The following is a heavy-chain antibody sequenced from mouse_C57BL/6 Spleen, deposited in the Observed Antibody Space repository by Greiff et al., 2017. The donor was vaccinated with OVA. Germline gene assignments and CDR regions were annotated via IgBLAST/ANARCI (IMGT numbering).Heavy chain of an antibody. CDR1: GYAFTNYL. J-gene: IGHJ3*01. V-gene: IGHV1-54*01. CDR2: INPGSGGT. D-gene: IGHD2-4*01. Sequence: VQLQQSGAELVRPGTSVKVSCKASGYAFTNYLIEWVKQRPGQGLEWIGVINPGSGGTNYNEKFKGKATLTADKSSSTAYLQLSSLTSEDSAVYCCAREDYGAYWGQGTLVTVSA. CDR3: AREDYGAY.